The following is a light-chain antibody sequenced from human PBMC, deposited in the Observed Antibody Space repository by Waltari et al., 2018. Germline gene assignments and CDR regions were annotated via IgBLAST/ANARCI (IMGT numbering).Light chain of an antibody. V-gene: IGKV4-1*01. Sequence: DFVMTQSPDSLAVSLGERATIDCKSSQSLLSSSNNKNYLAWYQQKPGQPPKLLIFLAFVLYSVVPDRFSCSGSVTDFTLSFSILQAEYVSVYFCQQYYVAPLTFGPGTKVNI. CDR1: QSLLSSSNNKNY. CDR2: LAF. J-gene: IGKJ3*01. CDR3: QQYYVAPLT.